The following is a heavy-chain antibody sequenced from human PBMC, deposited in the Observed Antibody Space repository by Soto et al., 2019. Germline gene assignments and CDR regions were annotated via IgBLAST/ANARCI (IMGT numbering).Heavy chain of an antibody. CDR3: ARDGGGSRTYFDY. J-gene: IGHJ4*02. Sequence: GGSLRLSCAASGFTFSRYSMNWVRQAPGKGLEWVSSISSSSSYIYYADSVKGRFTISRDNAKNSLYLQMNSLRAEDTAVYYCARDGGGSRTYFDYWGQGTLVTVSS. CDR1: GFTFSRYS. V-gene: IGHV3-21*01. D-gene: IGHD2-15*01. CDR2: ISSSSSYI.